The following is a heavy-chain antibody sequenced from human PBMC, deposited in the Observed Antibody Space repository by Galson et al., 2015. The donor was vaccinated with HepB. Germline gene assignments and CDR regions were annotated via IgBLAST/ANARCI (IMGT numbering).Heavy chain of an antibody. CDR1: GYTFSSYA. Sequence: SVKVSCKASGYTFSSYAISWVRQAPGQGLEWMGGIIPIFGTANYAQKFQGRVTITADESTSTAYMELSSLRSEDTAVYYCARTDTSGYDPLAAFDIWGQGTMVTVSS. CDR3: ARTDTSGYDPLAAFDI. CDR2: IIPIFGTA. J-gene: IGHJ3*02. D-gene: IGHD5-12*01. V-gene: IGHV1-69*13.